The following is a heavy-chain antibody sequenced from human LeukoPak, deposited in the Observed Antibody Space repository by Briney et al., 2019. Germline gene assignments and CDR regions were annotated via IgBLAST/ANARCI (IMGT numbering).Heavy chain of an antibody. V-gene: IGHV3-48*01. CDR1: GFTFSSYS. D-gene: IGHD2-2*01. Sequence: GGSLRLSCAASGFTFSSYSMNWVRQAPGKGLEWVSYISSSSSTIYYADSVKGRFTTSRDNSKNTLYLQMNSLRAEDTAVYYCAGGPKQQLLWGRASNGFDPWGQGTLVTVSS. CDR2: ISSSSSTI. CDR3: AGGPKQQLLWGRASNGFDP. J-gene: IGHJ5*02.